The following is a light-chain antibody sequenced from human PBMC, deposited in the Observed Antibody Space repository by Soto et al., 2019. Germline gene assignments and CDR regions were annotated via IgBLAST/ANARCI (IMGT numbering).Light chain of an antibody. Sequence: EIVLTQSPGTLSLSPGERATLSCRASQSVSSSYLAWYQQKPGQAPRLLIYGASSRATGIPDRFSGSGSGTDFTLTISRLEPDEFAVYYCQQYGSSPKTFGPGTKVDIK. CDR1: QSVSSSY. CDR3: QQYGSSPKT. J-gene: IGKJ3*01. CDR2: GAS. V-gene: IGKV3-20*01.